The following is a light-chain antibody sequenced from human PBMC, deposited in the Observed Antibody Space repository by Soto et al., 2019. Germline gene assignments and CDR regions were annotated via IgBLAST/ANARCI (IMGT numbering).Light chain of an antibody. J-gene: IGKJ2*01. V-gene: IGKV3-15*01. CDR2: CAS. CDR1: QSVNSN. Sequence: EIVMTQSPATLSVSPGERATLSCRASQSVNSNLARYQQKPGQAPSLLIYCASTRVSGIPARFCCSGSGTEVSPTTSSRQSDDDAVYYCQQYNNRPPYTFGQGTKLEIK. CDR3: QQYNNRPPYT.